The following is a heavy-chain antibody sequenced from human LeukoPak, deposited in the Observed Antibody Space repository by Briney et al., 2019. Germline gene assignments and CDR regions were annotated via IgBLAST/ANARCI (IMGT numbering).Heavy chain of an antibody. Sequence: VASVKVSCKASGYTFTSYGISWVRQAPGQGLEWMGWISAYNGNTNYAQKLQGGVTMTTDTSTSTAYMELRSLRSDDTAVYYCARGGSGYDFLRYFDYWGQGTLVTVSS. V-gene: IGHV1-18*01. D-gene: IGHD5-12*01. CDR2: ISAYNGNT. CDR1: GYTFTSYG. CDR3: ARGGSGYDFLRYFDY. J-gene: IGHJ4*02.